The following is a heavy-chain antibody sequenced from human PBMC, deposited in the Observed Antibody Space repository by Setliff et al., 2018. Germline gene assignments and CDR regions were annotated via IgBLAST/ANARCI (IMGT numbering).Heavy chain of an antibody. CDR2: IIPLLDIA. CDR3: ASGYYDSSGYLPFYY. CDR1: GGTFSSYA. J-gene: IGHJ4*02. D-gene: IGHD3-22*01. V-gene: IGHV1-69*10. Sequence: ASVKVSCKASGGTFSSYAISWVRQAPGQGLEWMGGIIPLLDIAKYAEKCKGRVTITADKSASTAYVELSSLRSEDTAVYYCASGYYDSSGYLPFYYWGQGTLVTVSS.